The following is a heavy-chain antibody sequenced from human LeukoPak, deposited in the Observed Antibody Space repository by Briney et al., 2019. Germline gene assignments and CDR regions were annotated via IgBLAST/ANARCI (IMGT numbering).Heavy chain of an antibody. J-gene: IGHJ4*02. D-gene: IGHD3-22*01. Sequence: GGSLRLSCAASGFTFSSYAMSWVRQAPGKGLEWVSAISGSGGSTYYADSVKGRFTISRDNSKNTLYLQMNSPRAEDTAVYYCAKVDPITMIVVAPADYWGQGTLVTVSS. CDR3: AKVDPITMIVVAPADY. CDR1: GFTFSSYA. CDR2: ISGSGGST. V-gene: IGHV3-23*01.